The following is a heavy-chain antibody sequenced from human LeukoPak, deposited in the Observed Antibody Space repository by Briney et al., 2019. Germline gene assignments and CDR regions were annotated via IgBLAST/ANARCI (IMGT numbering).Heavy chain of an antibody. CDR1: GGTFSSYA. Sequence: ASVKVSCKASGGTFSSYAISWVRQAPGQGLEWMGGIIPIFGTANYAQKFQGRVTITTDESTSTAYMELSSLRSEDTAVYYCARGGTIFGVVIRKVYFDYWGQGTLVTVSS. CDR2: IIPIFGTA. V-gene: IGHV1-69*05. J-gene: IGHJ4*02. D-gene: IGHD3-3*01. CDR3: ARGGTIFGVVIRKVYFDY.